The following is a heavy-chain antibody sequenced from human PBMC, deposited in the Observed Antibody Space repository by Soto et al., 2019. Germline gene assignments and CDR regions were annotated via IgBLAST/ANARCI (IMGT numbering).Heavy chain of an antibody. CDR2: ISAYNGNT. D-gene: IGHD6-6*01. CDR1: GYTFTSYG. V-gene: IGHV1-18*04. CDR3: ARDRQDTARYYYYGMDV. Sequence: QVRLVQSGAEVKKPGASVKVSCKASGYTFTSYGISWVRQAPGQGLEWMGWISAYNGNTNYAQKLQGRVTMTTDTSTSTAYMELRSLRSDDTAVYYCARDRQDTARYYYYGMDVWGQGTTVTVSS. J-gene: IGHJ6*02.